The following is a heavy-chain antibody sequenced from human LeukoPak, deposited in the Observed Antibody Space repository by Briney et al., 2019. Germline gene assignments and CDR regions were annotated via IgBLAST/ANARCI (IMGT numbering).Heavy chain of an antibody. CDR2: IKQDGSEK. D-gene: IGHD3-10*01. CDR1: GFTFSSYW. CDR3: ARLSAGGLYYYYYYMDV. J-gene: IGHJ6*03. V-gene: IGHV3-7*01. Sequence: GGSLRLSCAASGFTFSSYWMSWVRQAPGKGLEWVANIKQDGSEKYYVDSVKGRFTISGDNAKNSLYLQMNSLRAEDTAVYYCARLSAGGLYYYYYYMDVWGKGTTVTVSS.